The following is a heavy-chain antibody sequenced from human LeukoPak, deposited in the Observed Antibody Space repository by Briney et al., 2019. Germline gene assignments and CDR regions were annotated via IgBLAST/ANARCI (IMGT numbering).Heavy chain of an antibody. J-gene: IGHJ4*02. CDR2: ISSSSSYI. CDR3: ARRVRGYSYGFS. V-gene: IGHV3-21*01. CDR1: GFTFSSYS. D-gene: IGHD5-18*01. Sequence: AGGSLRLSCAASGFTFSSYSMNWVRQAPGKGLEWVSSISSSSSYIYYADSVKGRFTISRDNAKNSLYLQMNSLRAEDTAVYYCARRVRGYSYGFSWGQGTLVTVSS.